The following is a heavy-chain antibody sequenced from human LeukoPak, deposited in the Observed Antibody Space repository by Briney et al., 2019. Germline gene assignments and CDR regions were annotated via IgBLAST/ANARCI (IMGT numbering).Heavy chain of an antibody. Sequence: ASVKVSCKASRYTFTGYYMHWVRQAPGQGLEWMGWINPNSGGTNCAQKFQGRVTMTRDTSISTAYMELGRLRSDDTAVYYCARELLWFGEMGSDAFDIWGQGTMVTVSS. D-gene: IGHD3-10*01. CDR1: RYTFTGYY. CDR3: ARELLWFGEMGSDAFDI. J-gene: IGHJ3*02. V-gene: IGHV1-2*02. CDR2: INPNSGGT.